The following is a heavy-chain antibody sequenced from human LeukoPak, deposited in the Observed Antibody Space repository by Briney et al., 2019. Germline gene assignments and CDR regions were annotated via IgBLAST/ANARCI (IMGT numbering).Heavy chain of an antibody. J-gene: IGHJ4*02. CDR2: ISPGDSDT. D-gene: IGHD3-10*01. CDR3: ARRYGSGSYMDY. CDR1: GYSFTSYW. Sequence: GESLKISCMGSGYSFTSYWIAWVRQMPGKDLEWMGIISPGDSDTRYSPSFQGQVTISADKSITTAYLQWSSLKASDTAMYYCARRYGSGSYMDYWGQGTLVTVSS. V-gene: IGHV5-51*01.